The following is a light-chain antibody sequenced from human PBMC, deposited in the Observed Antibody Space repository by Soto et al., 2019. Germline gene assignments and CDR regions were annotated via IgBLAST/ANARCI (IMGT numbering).Light chain of an antibody. CDR2: EVN. V-gene: IGLV2-8*01. Sequence: SALTQPPSASGSPGQSVAISCTGTSSDVGGYNYASWYQQHPGKAPKLMIYEVNKRPSGVPDRFSGSKSGNTASLTVSGLQAEDEADYYCSSYAGSSNVFGTGTKVT. CDR3: SSYAGSSNV. CDR1: SSDVGGYNY. J-gene: IGLJ1*01.